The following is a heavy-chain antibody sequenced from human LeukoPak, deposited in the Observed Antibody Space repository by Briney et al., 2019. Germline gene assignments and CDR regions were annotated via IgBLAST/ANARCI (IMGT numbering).Heavy chain of an antibody. J-gene: IGHJ4*02. Sequence: PGGSLRLSCAASGFTFSSYAMSWVRQAPGKGLEWVSVICGSGDSTYYADSVKGRFTISRDNSKNTLYLQMNSLRAEDTAVYYCAREQQGGSGYWGQGTLVTVSS. CDR3: AREQQGGSGY. CDR1: GFTFSSYA. CDR2: ICGSGDST. V-gene: IGHV3-23*01. D-gene: IGHD3-10*01.